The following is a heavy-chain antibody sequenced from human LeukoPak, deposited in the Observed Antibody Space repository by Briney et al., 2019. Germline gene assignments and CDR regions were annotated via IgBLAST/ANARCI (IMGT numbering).Heavy chain of an antibody. CDR2: INHSGST. CDR3: ARAIKSGYCSSTSCYERDYNWFDP. V-gene: IGHV4-34*01. D-gene: IGHD2-2*01. CDR1: GGSFSGYY. J-gene: IGHJ5*02. Sequence: SETLSLTCAVYGGSFSGYYWSWIRQPPGKGLEWIGEINHSGSTNYTPSLKSRVTISVDTSKNQFSLKLSSVTAADTAVYYCARAIKSGYCSSTSCYERDYNWFDPWGQGTLVTVSS.